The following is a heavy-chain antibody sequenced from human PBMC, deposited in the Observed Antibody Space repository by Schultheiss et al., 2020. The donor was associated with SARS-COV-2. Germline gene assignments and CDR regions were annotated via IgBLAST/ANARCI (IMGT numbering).Heavy chain of an antibody. D-gene: IGHD6-6*01. CDR3: AREAFRGIAARGGYYYYGMDV. Sequence: ASVKVSCKASGYTFTSYAMHWVRQAPGQGLEWMGWISAYNGNTNYAQKLQGRVTMTTDTSTSTAYMELRSLRSEDTAVYYCAREAFRGIAARGGYYYYGMDVWGQGTTVTVSS. CDR1: GYTFTSYA. CDR2: ISAYNGNT. V-gene: IGHV1-18*01. J-gene: IGHJ6*02.